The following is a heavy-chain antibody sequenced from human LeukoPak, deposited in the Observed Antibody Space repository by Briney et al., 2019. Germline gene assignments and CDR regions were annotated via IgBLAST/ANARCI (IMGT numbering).Heavy chain of an antibody. J-gene: IGHJ5*02. V-gene: IGHV4-38-2*02. CDR2: MYHSGST. CDR1: GYSISSGHY. CDR3: ARDIVVVVAATLNWFDP. D-gene: IGHD2-15*01. Sequence: SETLSLTCTVSGYSISSGHYWGWIRQPPGKGLEWIGSMYHSGSTYYNPSLKSRVTISVDTSKNQFSLKLSSVTATDTAVYYCARDIVVVVAATLNWFDPWGQGTLVTVSS.